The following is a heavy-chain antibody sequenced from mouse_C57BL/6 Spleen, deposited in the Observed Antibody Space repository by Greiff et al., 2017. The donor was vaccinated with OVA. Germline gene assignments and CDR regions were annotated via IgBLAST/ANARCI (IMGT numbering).Heavy chain of an antibody. D-gene: IGHD1-1*01. Sequence: EVMLVESGGDLVKPGGSLKLSCAASGFTFSSYGMSWVRQTPDKRLEWVATISSGGSYTYYPDSVKGRFTISRDNAKNTLYLQMSSLKSEDTAMYYCANYYGSPYAMDYWGQGTSVTVSS. CDR1: GFTFSSYG. V-gene: IGHV5-6*01. J-gene: IGHJ4*01. CDR3: ANYYGSPYAMDY. CDR2: ISSGGSYT.